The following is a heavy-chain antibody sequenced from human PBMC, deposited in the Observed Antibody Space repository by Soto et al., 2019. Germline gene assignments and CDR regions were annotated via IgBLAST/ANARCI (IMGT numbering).Heavy chain of an antibody. V-gene: IGHV3-23*01. Sequence: PGGSLRLSCVASGFTFSNSAMSWVRHVPGEGLEWAAGISSSGGRTNYADSVKGRFTISRDNSKDTLYLQMNSLRAEDTALYYCAKVQEFCGFNCYIVDSWGQGVLVTVSS. J-gene: IGHJ4*02. CDR3: AKVQEFCGFNCYIVDS. CDR1: GFTFSNSA. D-gene: IGHD2-21*02. CDR2: ISSSGGRT.